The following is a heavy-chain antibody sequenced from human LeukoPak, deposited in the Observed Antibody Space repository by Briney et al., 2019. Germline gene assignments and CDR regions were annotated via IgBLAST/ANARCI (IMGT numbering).Heavy chain of an antibody. CDR2: IGTDGSYI. V-gene: IGHV3-21*04. CDR1: GFTFSSHN. Sequence: PGGSLRLSCAASGFTFSSHNMNWVRQAPMKGLEWVSSIGTDGSYIYYADSVQGRFTISRDNAKNSLYLQMNSLTAEDTAVYYCAGRITMVRGVIDDYYYYYGMDVWGQGTTVTVSS. D-gene: IGHD3-10*01. J-gene: IGHJ6*02. CDR3: AGRITMVRGVIDDYYYYYGMDV.